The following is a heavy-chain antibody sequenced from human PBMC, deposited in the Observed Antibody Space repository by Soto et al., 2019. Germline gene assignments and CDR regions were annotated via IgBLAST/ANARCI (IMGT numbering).Heavy chain of an antibody. Sequence: PSETLSLTCAVSGGSISSGDYYWSWIRQPPGKGLEWIGYIYYSGSTYYNPSLKSRVTISVDTSKNQFSLKLSSVTAADTAVYYCARAIGVFQLEFGNWFDPWGQGTLVTVSS. J-gene: IGHJ5*02. V-gene: IGHV4-30-4*01. CDR1: GGSISSGDYY. D-gene: IGHD6-6*01. CDR2: IYYSGST. CDR3: ARAIGVFQLEFGNWFDP.